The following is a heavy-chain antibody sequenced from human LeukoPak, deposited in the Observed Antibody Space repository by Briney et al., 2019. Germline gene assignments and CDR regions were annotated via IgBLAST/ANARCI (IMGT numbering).Heavy chain of an antibody. V-gene: IGHV1-46*01. J-gene: IGHJ4*02. CDR3: ASDRGIPATTTWGYFFDY. Sequence: ASVKVSCKASGYTFTSYYIHWVRQAPGQGLEWMGIINPTGGTTMYAQKFQGRITMTRDTSTSTVYMELNSLRSEDTAVYYCASDRGIPATTTWGYFFDYWGQGTLVTVSS. D-gene: IGHD6-13*01. CDR2: INPTGGTT. CDR1: GYTFTSYY.